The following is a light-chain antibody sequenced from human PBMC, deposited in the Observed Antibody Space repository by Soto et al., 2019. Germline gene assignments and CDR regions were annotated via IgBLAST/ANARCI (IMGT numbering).Light chain of an antibody. V-gene: IGKV1-8*01. CDR1: QGISSY. J-gene: IGKJ1*01. Sequence: AIRMTQSPSSFSASPGDRVTITWRASQGISSYLAWYQQKPGKAPKLLIYAASTLQSGVPSRFSGSGSGTDFTLTISCLQSEDFATYYCQQYYSYPRTFGQGTKVDI. CDR3: QQYYSYPRT. CDR2: AAS.